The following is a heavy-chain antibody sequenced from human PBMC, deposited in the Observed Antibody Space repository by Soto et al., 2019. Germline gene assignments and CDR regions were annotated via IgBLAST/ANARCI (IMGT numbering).Heavy chain of an antibody. D-gene: IGHD6-19*01. V-gene: IGHV4-34*01. CDR3: ARGGQWLPVY. J-gene: IGHJ4*02. CDR2: INHSGST. Sequence: SETLSLTCAVYGGSFSGYYLTWIRQPPGKGLEWIGEINHSGSTNYNPSLKSRVTISVDTSKNQFSLKLSSVTAADTAVYYCARGGQWLPVYWGQGTLVTVSS. CDR1: GGSFSGYY.